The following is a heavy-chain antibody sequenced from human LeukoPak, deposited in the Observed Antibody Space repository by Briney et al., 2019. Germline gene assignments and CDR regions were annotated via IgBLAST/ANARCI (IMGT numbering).Heavy chain of an antibody. CDR3: ATNVDTAMAPYGMDV. CDR1: GYTLTELS. J-gene: IGHJ6*02. V-gene: IGHV1-24*01. Sequence: GASVKVSCKVSGYTLTELSMHWVRQAPGKGLEWMGGFDPEDGETIYAQKFQGRVTMTEDASTDTAYMELSSLRSEDTAVYYCATNVDTAMAPYGMDVWGQGTTVTVSS. CDR2: FDPEDGET. D-gene: IGHD5-18*01.